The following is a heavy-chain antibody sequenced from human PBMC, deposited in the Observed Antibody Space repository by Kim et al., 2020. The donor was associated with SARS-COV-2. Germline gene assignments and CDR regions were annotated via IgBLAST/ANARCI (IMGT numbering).Heavy chain of an antibody. CDR2: IYYSGST. J-gene: IGHJ6*02. D-gene: IGHD7-27*01. V-gene: IGHV4-59*01. CDR1: GGSISSYY. CDR3: AGQPLGTRYYYYGMDV. Sequence: SETLSLTCTVSGGSISSYYWSWIRQPPGPGLEWIGYIYYSGSTNYNPSLKSRVTISVDTSKNQFSLKLSSVTAADTAVYYCAGQPLGTRYYYYGMDVWGQGTTVTVSS.